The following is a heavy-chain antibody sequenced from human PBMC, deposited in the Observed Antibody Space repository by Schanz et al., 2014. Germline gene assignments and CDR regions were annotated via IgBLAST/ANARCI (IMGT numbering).Heavy chain of an antibody. D-gene: IGHD6-13*01. CDR3: ARDGEAAAGCDY. CDR1: GFAFSSYA. V-gene: IGHV3-48*01. Sequence: EVQLVESGGGLVQPGGSLRLSCLASGFAFSSYAMSWVRQAPGKGLEWVSYVSRSTPDIYYADSVKGRFTMSRDNAKNSVFLQMNSLRAEDTAVYYCARDGEAAAGCDYWGQGTLGTVSS. J-gene: IGHJ4*02. CDR2: VSRSTPDI.